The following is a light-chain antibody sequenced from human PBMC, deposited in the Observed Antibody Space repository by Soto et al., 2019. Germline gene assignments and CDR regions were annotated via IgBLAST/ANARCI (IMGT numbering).Light chain of an antibody. V-gene: IGLV2-8*01. CDR2: EVN. CDR3: SSCAGSNNPDV. CDR1: SSDVGACKF. J-gene: IGLJ1*01. Sequence: QSALTQPPSASGSPGQSVTISCTGTSSDVGACKFVSWYQQYPGKAHQLIIYEVNKRPSGVPDRFSGSKSVNTASLTVSGLQAEYDADYYCSSCAGSNNPDVFGTGTKVTVL.